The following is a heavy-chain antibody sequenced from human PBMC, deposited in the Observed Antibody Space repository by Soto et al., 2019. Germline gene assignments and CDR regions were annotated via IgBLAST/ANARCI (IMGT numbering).Heavy chain of an antibody. J-gene: IGHJ4*02. CDR1: GFTFSSYG. V-gene: IGHV3-30*18. D-gene: IGHD3-3*01. Sequence: GSLRLSCAASGFTFSSYGMHWVRQAPGKGLEWVAVISYDGSNKHYADSVKGRFAISRDNSKNTLYLQMNSLRAEDTAVYYCANLGVVDYWGQGTLVTVSS. CDR2: ISYDGSNK. CDR3: ANLGVVDY.